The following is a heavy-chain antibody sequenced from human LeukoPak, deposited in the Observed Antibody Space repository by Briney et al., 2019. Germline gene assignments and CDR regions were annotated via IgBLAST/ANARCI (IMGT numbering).Heavy chain of an antibody. CDR2: IYHSGSA. CDR1: GGSISSSNW. Sequence: PSETLSPTCAVSGGSISSSNWWSWVRQPPGKGLEWIGEIYHSGSANYSPSLKSRVIMSLDKSKNQFSLKLNSVTAADTAVYYCARGLRSPVDYWGQGTLVTVSS. V-gene: IGHV4-4*02. J-gene: IGHJ4*02. CDR3: ARGLRSPVDY.